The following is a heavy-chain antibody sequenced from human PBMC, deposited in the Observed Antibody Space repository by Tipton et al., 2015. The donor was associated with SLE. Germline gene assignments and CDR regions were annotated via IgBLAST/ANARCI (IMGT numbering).Heavy chain of an antibody. V-gene: IGHV4-61*02. CDR2: IYSSGTT. Sequence: TLSLTCTVSGDSVSNYNYYWSWIRQSAGKELEWLGRIYSSGTTNYNPSLKSRHTISPDTGKNRFYLTLSSVTAADTAVYYCARGERSSMPDSWGQGSLVTVSS. CDR3: ARGERSSMPDS. J-gene: IGHJ4*02. D-gene: IGHD6-13*01. CDR1: GDSVSNYNYY.